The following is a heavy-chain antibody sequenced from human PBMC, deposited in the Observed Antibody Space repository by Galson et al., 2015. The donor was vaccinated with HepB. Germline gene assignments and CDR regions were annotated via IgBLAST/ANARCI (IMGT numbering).Heavy chain of an antibody. Sequence: SLRLSCAASGAASGSTFSRHGMHCARQAPGKGLEWGGVISHDGSESFYADSVRGRLIISRGDTVHLQMNSLRPDDTDVYYCVKDLGGGTIQGMTTVFEGSGPDYWAQGTLVAVSS. J-gene: IGHJ4*02. CDR3: VKDLGGGTIQGMTTVFEGSGPDY. CDR1: GAASGSTFSRHG. V-gene: IGHV3-30*18. CDR2: ISHDGSES. D-gene: IGHD2/OR15-2a*01.